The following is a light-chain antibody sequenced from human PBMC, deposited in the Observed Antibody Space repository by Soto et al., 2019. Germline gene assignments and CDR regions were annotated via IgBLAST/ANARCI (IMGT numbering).Light chain of an antibody. J-gene: IGLJ2*01. CDR3: TSYAGSNNFVV. CDR2: EVS. CDR1: SSDVGGYNY. Sequence: QSVLTQPPYASGSPGQSVTISCTGTSSDVGGYNYVSWYQQHPGKAPKLMIYEVSKRPSGVPDRFSGSKSGNTASLTVSGLQAEDEADYYCTSYAGSNNFVVFGGGTKVTVL. V-gene: IGLV2-8*01.